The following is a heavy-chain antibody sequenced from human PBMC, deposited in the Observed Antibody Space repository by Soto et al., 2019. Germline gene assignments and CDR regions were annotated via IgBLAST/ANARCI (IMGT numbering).Heavy chain of an antibody. CDR1: GYTFTSYA. CDR2: INAGNGNT. CDR3: ARYLQWLVAGLGWFDP. Sequence: ASVKVSCKASGYTFTSYAMHWVRQAPGQRLEWMGWINAGNGNTKYSQKFQGRVTITRDTSASTAYMELSILRSEDTAVYYFARYLQWLVAGLGWFDPWGQGALVPVSS. J-gene: IGHJ5*02. D-gene: IGHD6-19*01. V-gene: IGHV1-3*01.